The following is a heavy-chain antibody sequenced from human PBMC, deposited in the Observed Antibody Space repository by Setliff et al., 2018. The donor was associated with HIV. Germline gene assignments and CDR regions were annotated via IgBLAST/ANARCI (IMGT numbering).Heavy chain of an antibody. Sequence: GGSLRLSCAASGFTFTNYWMAWVRQAPGRGLEWAAIISNDGGREYYVDSVKGRFTISRDNAKSSLYLQMDSLRVEDTSVYYCWSGYTSGRWGQGTLVTVS. CDR1: GFTFTNYW. V-gene: IGHV3-7*01. D-gene: IGHD6-19*01. CDR2: ISNDGGRE. CDR3: WSGYTSGR. J-gene: IGHJ4*02.